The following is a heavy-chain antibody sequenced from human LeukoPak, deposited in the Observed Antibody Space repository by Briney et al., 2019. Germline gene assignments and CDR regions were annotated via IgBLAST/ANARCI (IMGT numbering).Heavy chain of an antibody. CDR1: GFTFSSYG. CDR2: IWYDGSNK. D-gene: IGHD3-22*01. Sequence: GGSLRLSCAASGFTFSSYGMHWVRQAPGKGLEWVAVIWYDGSNKYYADSVKGRFTISRDNAKNSLYLQMNSLRAEDTAVYYCARDLGVTYYYDSSGYADYWGQGTLVTVSS. CDR3: ARDLGVTYYYDSSGYADY. J-gene: IGHJ4*02. V-gene: IGHV3-33*01.